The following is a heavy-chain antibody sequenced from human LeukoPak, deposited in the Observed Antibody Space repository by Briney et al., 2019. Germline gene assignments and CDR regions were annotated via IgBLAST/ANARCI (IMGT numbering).Heavy chain of an antibody. J-gene: IGHJ6*02. V-gene: IGHV3-53*01. CDR2: IYSGGST. D-gene: IGHD6-13*01. CDR3: ARERAAAGTDYYYGMDV. Sequence: GGSLRLSCAASGFTVSSNYMSWVSQAPGKGLEWVTVIYSGGSTYYADSVKGRFTISRDNSKNTLYLQMNSLRAEDTAVYYCARERAAAGTDYYYGMDVWGQGTTVTVSS. CDR1: GFTVSSNY.